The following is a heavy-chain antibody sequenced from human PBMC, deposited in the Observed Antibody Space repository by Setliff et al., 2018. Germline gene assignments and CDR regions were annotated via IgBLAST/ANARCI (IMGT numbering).Heavy chain of an antibody. CDR3: ARTGTYRYFDY. CDR2: IHYIGTT. J-gene: IGHJ4*02. CDR1: GASISSGTYY. D-gene: IGHD1-1*01. Sequence: SETLSLTCTVSGASISSGTYYWAWIRQPPGKGLEWIGRIHYIGTTYSNASLASRLTISVETAKNQFSLKLTSVTAADTAVYYCARTGTYRYFDYWGQGTRITVSS. V-gene: IGHV4-39*01.